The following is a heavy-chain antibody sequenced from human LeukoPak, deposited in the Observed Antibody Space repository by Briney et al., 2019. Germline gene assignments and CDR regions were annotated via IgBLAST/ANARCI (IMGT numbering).Heavy chain of an antibody. V-gene: IGHV3-74*01. CDR1: GFRFSGYW. Sequence: GGSLRLSCAASGFRFSGYWMHWVRHAPGKGLVWVSLINTDGGRTAYADSVKGRFTISRDNAENTLYLQMNSLRAEDTAVYYCAKLGRYTSSSDMEWGQGTLVTVSS. CDR2: INTDGGRT. CDR3: AKLGRYTSSSDME. D-gene: IGHD6-6*01. J-gene: IGHJ4*02.